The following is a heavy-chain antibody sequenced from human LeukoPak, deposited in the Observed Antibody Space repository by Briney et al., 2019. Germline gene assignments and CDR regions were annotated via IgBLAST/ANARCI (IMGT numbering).Heavy chain of an antibody. CDR2: IYYSGST. Sequence: PGGSLRLSCAASGFTFSSYAMSWVRQAPGKGLEWIGSIYYSGSTYYNPSLKSRVTISVDTSKNQLSLKLSSVTAADTAVYYCARDPWSYGDYYYGMDVWGQGTTVTVSS. D-gene: IGHD1-26*01. J-gene: IGHJ6*02. CDR1: GFTFSSYA. V-gene: IGHV4-39*07. CDR3: ARDPWSYGDYYYGMDV.